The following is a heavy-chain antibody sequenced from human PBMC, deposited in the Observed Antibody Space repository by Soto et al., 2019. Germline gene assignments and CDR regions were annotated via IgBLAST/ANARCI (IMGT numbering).Heavy chain of an antibody. CDR1: GFNFASYA. CDR2: VSGSGAGT. J-gene: IGHJ4*02. V-gene: IGHV3-23*01. D-gene: IGHD6-19*01. Sequence: VGSLRLSCAASGFNFASYAMSWVRQAPGKGLEWVSSVSGSGAGTYYADSVKGRFTISRDNSKNTLFLEVKRLGVGDTAVYYCAKQERNNGWYYFDFWGPGTLVTVSS. CDR3: AKQERNNGWYYFDF.